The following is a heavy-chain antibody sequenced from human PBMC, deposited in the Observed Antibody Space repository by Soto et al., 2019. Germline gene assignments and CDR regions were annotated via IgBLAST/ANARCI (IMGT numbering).Heavy chain of an antibody. V-gene: IGHV2-5*02. CDR2: IYWDDDR. CDR1: GSSLSTNGVG. Sequence: QITLKESGPTLVKPTQTLTLTCSFSGSSLSTNGVGVAWIRQPPGKALEWLALIYWDDDRRYNPSLKSRLTITKDTSKNHVVLTMTNMDTVDTATYYCAHRPSTAPGYFDYWGQGTLVTVSS. CDR3: AHRPSTAPGYFDY. J-gene: IGHJ4*02. D-gene: IGHD2-15*01.